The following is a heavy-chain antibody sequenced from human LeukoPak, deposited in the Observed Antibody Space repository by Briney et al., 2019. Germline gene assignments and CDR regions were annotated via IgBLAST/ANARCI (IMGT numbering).Heavy chain of an antibody. CDR1: GFTFSSYS. D-gene: IGHD3-22*01. J-gene: IGHJ4*02. CDR3: ARDQPTYDSSGYYSH. CDR2: ISSSSSYI. Sequence: GGSLRLSCAASGFTFSSYSMNWVRQAPGKGLEWVSSISSSSSYIYYADSVKGRFTISRDNAKNSLYLQMNSLRAEDTAVYYCARDQPTYDSSGYYSHWGQGTLVTVSS. V-gene: IGHV3-21*01.